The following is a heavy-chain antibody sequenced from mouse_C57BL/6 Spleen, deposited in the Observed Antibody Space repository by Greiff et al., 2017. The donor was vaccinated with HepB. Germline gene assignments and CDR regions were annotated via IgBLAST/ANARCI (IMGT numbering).Heavy chain of an antibody. V-gene: IGHV1-50*01. D-gene: IGHD2-4*01. CDR3: ARNDYDRLYYFDY. J-gene: IGHJ2*01. CDR2: IDPSDSYT. CDR1: GYTFTSYW. Sequence: QVQLQQPGAELVKPGASVKLSCKASGYTFTSYWMQWVKQRPGQGLEWIGEIDPSDSYTNYNQKFKSKATLTVDTSSSTAYMQLSSLTSEDSAVYYCARNDYDRLYYFDYWGQGTTLTVSS.